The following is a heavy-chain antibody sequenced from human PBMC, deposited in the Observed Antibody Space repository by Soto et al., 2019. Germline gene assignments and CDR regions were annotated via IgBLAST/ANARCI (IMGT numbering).Heavy chain of an antibody. CDR2: ISPYDDNT. Sequence: QVQLVQSGTEVKKPGASVKVSCKASGYTFTSYGISWVRQAPGQGLEWMGWISPYDDNTNYAQNLLGRVTMTTDTSTRTAYMELRSLRSDDTAVYYCARGGYYDSSGSRNYHYYGMDAWGQGTTVTVS. CDR1: GYTFTSYG. D-gene: IGHD3-22*01. CDR3: ARGGYYDSSGSRNYHYYGMDA. J-gene: IGHJ6*02. V-gene: IGHV1-18*01.